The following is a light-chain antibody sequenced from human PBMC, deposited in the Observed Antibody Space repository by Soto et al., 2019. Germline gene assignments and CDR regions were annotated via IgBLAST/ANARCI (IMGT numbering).Light chain of an antibody. CDR2: AVS. V-gene: IGLV2-14*01. Sequence: QSVLTQPASVSGSPGQSITISCSGTSSDVGAYNLVSWYQQHPGRAPKLMIYAVSNRPSGVSNRFSGSKSGNTASLTISGLQAEDEADYYCCSQRSSTSHVFXTGTKVTVL. CDR3: CSQRSSTSHV. CDR1: SSDVGAYNL. J-gene: IGLJ1*01.